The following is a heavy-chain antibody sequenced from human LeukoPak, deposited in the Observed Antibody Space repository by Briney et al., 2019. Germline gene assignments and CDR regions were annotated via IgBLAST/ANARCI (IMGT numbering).Heavy chain of an antibody. Sequence: ASVKVSCKASGYTFTSYGISWVRQAPGQGLEWMGWISAYNGGTNYAQKFQGRVTMTRDTSISTAYMELSRLRSDDTAVYYCARPNIAVAGGDFDYWGQGTLVTVSS. CDR2: ISAYNGGT. CDR3: ARPNIAVAGGDFDY. D-gene: IGHD6-19*01. CDR1: GYTFTSYG. J-gene: IGHJ4*02. V-gene: IGHV1-18*01.